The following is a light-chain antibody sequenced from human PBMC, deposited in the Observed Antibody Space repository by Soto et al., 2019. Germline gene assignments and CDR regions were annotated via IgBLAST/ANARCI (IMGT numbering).Light chain of an antibody. Sequence: DIQMTQSPSSLPASIGDRVTITCLASLGISNYLNWYQQKPGRAPELLVFSASSLHSGVPSRFGGSGSGTHFTLTITSLQPDDFAVYYCQQSFSSPLTFGGGTKVEI. CDR1: LGISNY. CDR2: SAS. J-gene: IGKJ4*01. V-gene: IGKV1-39*01. CDR3: QQSFSSPLT.